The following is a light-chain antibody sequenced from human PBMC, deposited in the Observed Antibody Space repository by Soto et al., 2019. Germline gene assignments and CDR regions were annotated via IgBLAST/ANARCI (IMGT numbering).Light chain of an antibody. V-gene: IGKV3-11*01. CDR3: QQRSNWLT. CDR1: QSITTY. CDR2: DAS. J-gene: IGKJ4*01. Sequence: EIVLTQSPATLSLSPGERATLSCRASQSITTYLAWYQQKSGQAPRLLIYDASNRATGIPARFSGSGSGTDFTLTFSSLEPEDFAVYYCQQRSNWLTFGGGTKVEIK.